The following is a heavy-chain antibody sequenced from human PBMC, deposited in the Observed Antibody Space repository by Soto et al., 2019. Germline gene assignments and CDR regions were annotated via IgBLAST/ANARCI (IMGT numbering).Heavy chain of an antibody. CDR3: AKDRNYPRDQFHY. CDR2: ISANGQGI. Sequence: PXVSLRLSCAASGFTFSTYALSWFRQAPGKGLEWVSAISANGQGIYYADSVRGRFTISRDNSKNTIFLHMDSLRAEDTAVYYCAKDRNYPRDQFHYWGQGTLVTVSS. D-gene: IGHD1-7*01. CDR1: GFTFSTYA. J-gene: IGHJ4*02. V-gene: IGHV3-23*01.